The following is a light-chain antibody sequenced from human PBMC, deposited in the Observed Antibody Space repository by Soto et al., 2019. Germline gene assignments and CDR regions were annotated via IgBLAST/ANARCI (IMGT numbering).Light chain of an antibody. CDR2: DNN. CDR1: SSNIGNNY. Sequence: QSVLTQSPSVSAAPGQMFTISCAGSSSNIGNNYVSWYQQLPGTAPKLLIYDNNKRPSGIPDRFAGSKSGTSGTLDITGLQTGDEAAYYCATWDGSLPGEVFGGGTKVTVL. V-gene: IGLV1-51*01. CDR3: ATWDGSLPGEV. J-gene: IGLJ2*01.